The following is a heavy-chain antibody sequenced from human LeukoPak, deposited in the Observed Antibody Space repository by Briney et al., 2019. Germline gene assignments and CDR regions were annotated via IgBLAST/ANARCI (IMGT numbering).Heavy chain of an antibody. CDR3: TRREEMATIYYYYYYMDV. Sequence: GGSLRLSCAASGFTFSGSAMHWVRQASGKGLEWVGRIRSKANSYATSYAASVKGRFTTSRDDSENTAYLQMNSLKTEDTAVYYCTRREEMATIYYYYYYMDVWGKGTTVTVSS. V-gene: IGHV3-73*01. D-gene: IGHD5-24*01. CDR2: IRSKANSYAT. CDR1: GFTFSGSA. J-gene: IGHJ6*03.